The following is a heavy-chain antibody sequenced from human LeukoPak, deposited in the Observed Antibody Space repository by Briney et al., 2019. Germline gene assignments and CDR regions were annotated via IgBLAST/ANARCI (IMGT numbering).Heavy chain of an antibody. D-gene: IGHD3-10*01. V-gene: IGHV3-48*04. CDR2: IRTDSRTL. J-gene: IGHJ4*02. CDR1: GFSLSNYN. CDR3: AKVAKYYYGSETYYFFEH. Sequence: GGSLRLSCSASGFSLSNYNLDWVRQAPGKGLEWVSYIRTDSRTLYYADSVKGRFTISRDNAKNSLYLQMNSLRVEDTAVYYCAKVAKYYYGSETYYFFEHWGQGTPVTASS.